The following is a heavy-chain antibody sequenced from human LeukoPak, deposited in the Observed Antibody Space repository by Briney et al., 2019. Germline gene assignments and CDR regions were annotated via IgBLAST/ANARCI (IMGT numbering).Heavy chain of an antibody. V-gene: IGHV4-34*01. D-gene: IGHD3-10*01. CDR3: ARARYGSGSYHFMDV. CDR2: IYYSGST. J-gene: IGHJ6*03. Sequence: SETLSLTCAVYGGSFSGYYWSWIRQPPGKGLEWIGSIYYSGSTYYNPSLKSRVTMSVATSRNQLSLRLSSVTAADTAVYYCARARYGSGSYHFMDVWGKGTTVTISS. CDR1: GGSFSGYY.